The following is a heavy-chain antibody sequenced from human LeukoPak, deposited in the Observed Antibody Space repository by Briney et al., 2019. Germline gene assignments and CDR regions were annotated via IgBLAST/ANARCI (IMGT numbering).Heavy chain of an antibody. V-gene: IGHV1-69*05. D-gene: IGHD2-15*01. CDR1: GGTFSSYA. CDR2: IIPIFGTA. CDR3: AGSYYYYMGV. Sequence: GSSVKVSCKASGGTFSSYAISWVRQAPGQGLEWMGGIIPIFGTANYAQKFQGRVTITTDESTSTAYMELSSLRSEDTAVYYCAGSYYYYMGVWGKGTTVTVSS. J-gene: IGHJ6*03.